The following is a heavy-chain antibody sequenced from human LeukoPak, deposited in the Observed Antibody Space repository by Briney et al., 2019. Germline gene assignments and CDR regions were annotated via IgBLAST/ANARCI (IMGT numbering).Heavy chain of an antibody. J-gene: IGHJ3*02. CDR2: VYYTGTT. Sequence: PSQTLSLTCTVSGGSISSGGDYWSLIRQHPGKGLEWIGYVYYTGTTCYNPSLKSRITISVDTSKNQFSLNLSSMTAADTAVYYCARAAWRGTNSRDAFDIWGQGTVVTVSS. CDR1: GGSISSGGDY. CDR3: ARAAWRGTNSRDAFDI. D-gene: IGHD4/OR15-4a*01. V-gene: IGHV4-31*03.